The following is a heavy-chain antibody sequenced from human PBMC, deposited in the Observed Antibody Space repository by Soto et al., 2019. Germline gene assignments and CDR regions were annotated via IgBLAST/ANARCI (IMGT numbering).Heavy chain of an antibody. CDR1: GVTFCDYY. V-gene: IGHV3-11*01. CDR2: ISSSGSTI. Sequence: GGSLRLCCAASGVTFCDYYMGWIRQAPGKGLEWVSYISSSGSTIYYADSVKGRFTISRDNAKNSLYLQMNSLRAEDTAVYYCARDRWLDYGVSWGQGTLVTVSS. D-gene: IGHD4-17*01. CDR3: ARDRWLDYGVS. J-gene: IGHJ4*02.